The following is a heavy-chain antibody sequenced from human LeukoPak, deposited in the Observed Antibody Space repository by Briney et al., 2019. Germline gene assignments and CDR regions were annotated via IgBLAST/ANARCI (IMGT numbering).Heavy chain of an antibody. J-gene: IGHJ4*02. Sequence: GESLKISCKGSGYTFTNYWIGWVRQMPGKGLEWMGIIYPGDSDTRYSPSFQGQVTISADKSISTSYLQWTSLKASDTAIYYCARHLPNNGWDYWGQGTLVTVSS. CDR1: GYTFTNYW. CDR2: IYPGDSDT. D-gene: IGHD6-19*01. V-gene: IGHV5-51*01. CDR3: ARHLPNNGWDY.